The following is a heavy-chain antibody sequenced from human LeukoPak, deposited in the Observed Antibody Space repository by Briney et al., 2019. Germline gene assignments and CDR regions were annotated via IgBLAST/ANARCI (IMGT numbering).Heavy chain of an antibody. CDR1: GGSFSGYY. V-gene: IGHV4-34*01. CDR2: IDHSGST. Sequence: SETLSLTCAVYGGSFSGYYWSWIRQPPGKGLEWIGEIDHSGSTNYNPSLKSRVTISVDTSKNQFSLKLSSVTAADTAVYYCARVSPNTVTTLQYFDYWGQGTLVTVSS. CDR3: ARVSPNTVTTLQYFDY. J-gene: IGHJ4*02. D-gene: IGHD4-17*01.